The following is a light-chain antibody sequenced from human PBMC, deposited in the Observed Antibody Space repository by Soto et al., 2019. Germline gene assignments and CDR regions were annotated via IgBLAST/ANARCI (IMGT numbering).Light chain of an antibody. CDR1: SSDVGGYNY. CDR2: EVN. Sequence: QSALTQPPSASGSPGQSVTISCTGTSSDVGGYNYVSWYQQHPGKAPKLIIYEVNKRPSGVPDRFSGYKSGNTASLTVSWLQAEDEADYYCSSYAGTPFVFGTGTKLTVL. CDR3: SSYAGTPFV. J-gene: IGLJ1*01. V-gene: IGLV2-8*01.